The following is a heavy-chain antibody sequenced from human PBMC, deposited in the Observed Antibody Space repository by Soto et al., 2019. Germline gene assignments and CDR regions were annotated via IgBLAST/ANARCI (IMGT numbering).Heavy chain of an antibody. V-gene: IGHV3-48*03. Sequence: GGSLRLSCAASGFTFSSYEMNWVRQAPGKGLEWVSYISSSGSTIYYADPVKGRFTISRDNAKNSLYLQMNSLRAEDTAVYYCASPAVAGYYYYYYGMDVWGQGTTVTVSS. D-gene: IGHD6-19*01. J-gene: IGHJ6*02. CDR2: ISSSGSTI. CDR3: ASPAVAGYYYYYYGMDV. CDR1: GFTFSSYE.